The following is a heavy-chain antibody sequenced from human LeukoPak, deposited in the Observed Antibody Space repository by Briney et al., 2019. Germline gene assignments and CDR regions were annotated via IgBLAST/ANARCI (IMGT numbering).Heavy chain of an antibody. J-gene: IGHJ4*02. CDR1: GFTFSSYS. Sequence: GGSLRLSCAASGFTFSSYSMNWVRQAPGKGLEWVSYISSSSSTIYYADSVKGRFTISRDNAKNSLYLQMSSLRDEDTAVYYCAREGDGYAYYFDYWGQGTLVTVSS. V-gene: IGHV3-48*02. CDR2: ISSSSSTI. CDR3: AREGDGYAYYFDY. D-gene: IGHD5-24*01.